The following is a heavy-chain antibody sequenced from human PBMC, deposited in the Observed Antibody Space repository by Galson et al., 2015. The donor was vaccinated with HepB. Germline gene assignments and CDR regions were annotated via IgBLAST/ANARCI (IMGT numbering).Heavy chain of an antibody. V-gene: IGHV3-15*01. D-gene: IGHD6-19*01. CDR2: IKSKTDGGTT. CDR3: TTGPLSSGWFSYYYGMDV. J-gene: IGHJ6*02. Sequence: SLRLSCAASGFTFSSYWMSWVRQAPGKGLEWVGRIKSKTDGGTTDYAAPVKGRFTISRDDSKNTLYLQMNSLKTEDTAVYYCTTGPLSSGWFSYYYGMDVWGQGTTVTVSS. CDR1: GFTFSSYW.